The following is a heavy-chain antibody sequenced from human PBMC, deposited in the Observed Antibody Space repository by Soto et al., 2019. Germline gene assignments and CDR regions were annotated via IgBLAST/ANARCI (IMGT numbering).Heavy chain of an antibody. CDR2: IYYSGST. D-gene: IGHD3-22*01. CDR1: GGSISSGGYY. Sequence: PSETLSLTCTVSGGSISSGGYYWSWIRQHPGKGLERIGYIYYSGSTYYNPSLKSRVTISVDTSTNQFSLKLSSVTAADTAVYYCARSLYYYDSSGYYPFDYWGQGTLVTVSS. J-gene: IGHJ4*02. V-gene: IGHV4-31*03. CDR3: ARSLYYYDSSGYYPFDY.